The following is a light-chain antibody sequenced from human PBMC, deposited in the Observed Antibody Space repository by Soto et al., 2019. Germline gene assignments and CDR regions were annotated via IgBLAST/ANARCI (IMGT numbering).Light chain of an antibody. J-gene: IGLJ1*01. CDR3: SSFTSRFTFV. Sequence: QSAVTQPASLSGSPGQSIAISCTGTRRDVGAFNYVSWYQQHPGKAPKLMISQVTNRPSGVSDRFSGSKCGNTTSLTISGLKAEDEADYYCSSFTSRFTFVFGTGTKSPS. CDR1: RRDVGAFNY. V-gene: IGLV2-14*01. CDR2: QVT.